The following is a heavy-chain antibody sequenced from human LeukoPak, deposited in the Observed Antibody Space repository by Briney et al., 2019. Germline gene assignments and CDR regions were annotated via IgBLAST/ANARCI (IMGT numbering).Heavy chain of an antibody. Sequence: GGSLRLSCAASGFTFSSYWRHWVRQAPGKGLVWVSRINSDGSSTSYADSVKGRFTISRDNAKNTLYLQMNSLRAEDTAVYYCARESSTYGWFDPWGQGTLVTVSS. CDR1: GFTFSSYW. CDR3: ARESSTYGWFDP. D-gene: IGHD4-17*01. J-gene: IGHJ5*02. CDR2: INSDGSST. V-gene: IGHV3-74*01.